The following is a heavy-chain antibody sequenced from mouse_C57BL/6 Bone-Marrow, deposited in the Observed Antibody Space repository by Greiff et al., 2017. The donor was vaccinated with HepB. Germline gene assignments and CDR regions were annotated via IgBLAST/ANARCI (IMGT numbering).Heavy chain of an antibody. J-gene: IGHJ3*01. V-gene: IGHV2-2*01. CDR2: IWSGGST. CDR3: ARPYYSNYWFAY. Sequence: VKLQQSGPGLVQPSQSLSITCTVSGFSLTSYGVHWVRQSPGKGLEWLGVIWSGGSTDYNAAFISRLSISKDNSKSQVFFKMNSLQADDTAIYYCARPYYSNYWFAYWGQGTLVTVSA. CDR1: GFSLTSYG. D-gene: IGHD2-5*01.